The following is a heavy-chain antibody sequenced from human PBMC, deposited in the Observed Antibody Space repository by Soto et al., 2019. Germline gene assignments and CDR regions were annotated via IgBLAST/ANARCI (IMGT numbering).Heavy chain of an antibody. V-gene: IGHV4-34*01. D-gene: IGHD3-16*02. CDR2: INHSGST. CDR1: GGSFSGYY. J-gene: IGHJ4*02. CDR3: ARDKLSDYVWGSYRYHFDY. Sequence: PSETLSLTCAVYGGSFSGYYWSWIRQPPGKGLEWIGEINHSGSTNYNPSLKSRVTISVDTSKNQFSLKLSSVTAADTAVYYCARDKLSDYVWGSYRYHFDYWGQGTVVTVSS.